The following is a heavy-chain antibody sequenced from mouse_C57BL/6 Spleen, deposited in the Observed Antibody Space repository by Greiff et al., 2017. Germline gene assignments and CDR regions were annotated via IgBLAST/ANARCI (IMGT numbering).Heavy chain of an antibody. Sequence: VQLVESGAELVRPGTSVKVSCKASGYAFTNYLIEWVKQRPGQGLEWIGVINPGSGGTNYNEKFKGKATLTADKSSSTAYMQLSSLTSEDSAVYFCARSGGLRLDYWGQGTTLTVSS. V-gene: IGHV1-54*01. J-gene: IGHJ2*01. D-gene: IGHD2-2*01. CDR1: GYAFTNYL. CDR3: ARSGGLRLDY. CDR2: INPGSGGT.